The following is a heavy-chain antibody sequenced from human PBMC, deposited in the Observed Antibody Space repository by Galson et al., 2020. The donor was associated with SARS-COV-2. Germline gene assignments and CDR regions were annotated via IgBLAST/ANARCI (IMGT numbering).Heavy chain of an antibody. J-gene: IGHJ4*02. Sequence: GGSLRLSCKASGFTFSNYAMSWVRQAPGKGLEWVSAISGSGGTAHYADSAKGRFTISRDNSKDTLYLELNGLRAEDTAFYYCANDVRGYGTGWFWGQGTLVIVSS. CDR1: GFTFSNYA. CDR2: ISGSGGTA. D-gene: IGHD6-19*01. CDR3: ANDVRGYGTGWF. V-gene: IGHV3-23*01.